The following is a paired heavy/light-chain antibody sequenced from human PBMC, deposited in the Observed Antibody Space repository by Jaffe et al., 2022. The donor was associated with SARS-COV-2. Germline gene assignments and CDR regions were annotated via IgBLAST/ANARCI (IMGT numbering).Heavy chain of an antibody. CDR3: ARLRGFLEWLLPPFYYGMDV. J-gene: IGHJ6*02. CDR1: GFTFSSYA. D-gene: IGHD3-3*01. Sequence: QVQLVESGGGVVQPGRSLRLSCAASGFTFSSYAMHWVRQAPGKGLEWVAVISYDGSNKYYADSVKGRFTISRDNSKNTLYLQMNSLRAEDTAVYYCARLRGFLEWLLPPFYYGMDVWGQGTTVTVSS. V-gene: IGHV3-30-3*01. CDR2: ISYDGSNK.
Light chain of an antibody. CDR2: GNS. J-gene: IGLJ2*01. CDR3: QSYDSSLSGPHVV. V-gene: IGLV1-40*01. Sequence: QSVLTQPPSVSGAPGQRVTISCTGSSSNIGAGYDVHWYQQLPGTAPKLLIYGNSNRPSGVPDRFSGSKSGTSASLAITGLQAEDEADYYCQSYDSSLSGPHVVFGGGTKLTVL. CDR1: SSNIGAGYD.